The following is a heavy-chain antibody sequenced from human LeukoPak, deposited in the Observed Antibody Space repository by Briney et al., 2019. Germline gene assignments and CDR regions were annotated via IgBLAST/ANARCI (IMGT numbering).Heavy chain of an antibody. D-gene: IGHD3-3*01. Sequence: ASVKVSCKASGYTFTSYGISWVRQAPGQGLEWMGWISAYNGNTNYAQKLQGRVTMTTDTSTSTAYMELRSLRSDDTAVYYCARDSHYDFWSGYYPRSYYFDYWGQGTLVTVSS. CDR3: ARDSHYDFWSGYYPRSYYFDY. CDR2: ISAYNGNT. V-gene: IGHV1-18*01. CDR1: GYTFTSYG. J-gene: IGHJ4*02.